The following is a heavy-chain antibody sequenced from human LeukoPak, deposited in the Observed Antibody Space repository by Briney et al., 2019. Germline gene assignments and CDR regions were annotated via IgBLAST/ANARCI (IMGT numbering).Heavy chain of an antibody. D-gene: IGHD3-10*01. CDR3: ARDLGYYHGSVDAFDI. CDR1: GGSISSYY. Sequence: PSETLSLTCTVSGGSISSYYWSWIRQPPGKGLEWIGYIYYSGSTNYNPSLKSRVTISVDTSKNQFSLKLSSVTAADTAVYYCARDLGYYHGSVDAFDIWGQGTMVTVSS. J-gene: IGHJ3*02. CDR2: IYYSGST. V-gene: IGHV4-59*01.